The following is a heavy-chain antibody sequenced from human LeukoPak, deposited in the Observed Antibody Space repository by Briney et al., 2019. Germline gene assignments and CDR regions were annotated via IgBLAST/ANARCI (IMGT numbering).Heavy chain of an antibody. CDR1: GFTFGDYA. V-gene: IGHV3-49*03. Sequence: GGSLRLSCTASGFTFGDYAMCWFRQAPGKGLEWVGFIRSKAYGGTTEYAASVKGRFTISRDDSKSIAYLQMNSLKTEDTAVYYCTRGGYGDYESWYAFDIWGQGTMVTVSS. J-gene: IGHJ3*02. CDR3: TRGGYGDYESWYAFDI. D-gene: IGHD4-17*01. CDR2: IRSKAYGGTT.